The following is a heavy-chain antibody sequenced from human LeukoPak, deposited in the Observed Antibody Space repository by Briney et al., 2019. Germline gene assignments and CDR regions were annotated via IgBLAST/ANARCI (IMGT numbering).Heavy chain of an antibody. CDR2: ISGSGGST. CDR1: GFTLSSYA. Sequence: PGGSLRLSCAASGFTLSSYAMSWVRQAPGKGLEWVSAISGSGGSTYYADSVKGRFTISRDNSKNTLYLQMNSLRAEDSAVYYCAKAKGARFDPWGQGTLVTVSS. CDR3: AKAKGARFDP. D-gene: IGHD1-26*01. V-gene: IGHV3-23*01. J-gene: IGHJ5*02.